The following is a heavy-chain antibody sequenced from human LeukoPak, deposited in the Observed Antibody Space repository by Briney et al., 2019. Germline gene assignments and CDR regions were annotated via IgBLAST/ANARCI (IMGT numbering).Heavy chain of an antibody. CDR2: IYTSGST. CDR3: ARDSYDFWSGSYYYYGMDV. CDR1: GGSISSGSYY. V-gene: IGHV4-61*02. J-gene: IGHJ6*02. Sequence: SETLSLTCTVSGGSISSGSYYWSWIRQPAGKGLEWIGRIYTSGSTNYNPSLKSRVTISVDTSKNQFSLKLSSVTAAGTAVYYCARDSYDFWSGSYYYYGMDVWGQGTTVTVSS. D-gene: IGHD3-3*01.